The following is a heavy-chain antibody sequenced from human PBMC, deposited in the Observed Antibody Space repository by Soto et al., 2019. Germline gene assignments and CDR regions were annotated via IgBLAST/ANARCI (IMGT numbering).Heavy chain of an antibody. CDR2: IKSKTGGVTT. J-gene: IGHJ4*01. CDR1: GFTVRTND. CDR3: TTDFSSGWFFDH. Sequence: GGSLRLSCAASGFTVRTNDMSWVRQAPGKGLEWVGRIKSKTGGVTTDYAAPVKGRFIISRDDSKNMLYLQMNSLKTEDTAVYYCTTDFSSGWFFDHWGQGTLVTVSS. V-gene: IGHV3-15*01. D-gene: IGHD6-19*01.